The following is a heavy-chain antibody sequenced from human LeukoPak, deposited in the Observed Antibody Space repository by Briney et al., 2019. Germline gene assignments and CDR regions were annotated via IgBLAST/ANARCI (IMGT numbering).Heavy chain of an antibody. D-gene: IGHD4-17*01. J-gene: IGHJ4*02. V-gene: IGHV7-4-1*02. Sequence: GASVKVSCKASGYTFTSYAMNWVRQAPGQGLEWMGWINTNTGNPTYAQGFTGRFVFSLDTSVSTAYLQISSLKAEDTAVYYCAGDGNHDYGDYPFDYWGRGTLVTVSS. CDR3: AGDGNHDYGDYPFDY. CDR1: GYTFTSYA. CDR2: INTNTGNP.